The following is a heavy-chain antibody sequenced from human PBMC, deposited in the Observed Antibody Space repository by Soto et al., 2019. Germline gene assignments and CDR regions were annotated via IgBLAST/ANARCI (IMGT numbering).Heavy chain of an antibody. Sequence: EVQLLESGGDLVQPGGSLRISCAASGFTFSASTMSWVRQAPGKGLEWVSAVSETGRGTYYADSVKGRFTISRDNSKNTLYLEMNSLRAEDTAVYYCVKEKTTGGRPFDSWGQGTLVTVSS. V-gene: IGHV3-23*01. CDR1: GFTFSAST. CDR3: VKEKTTGGRPFDS. J-gene: IGHJ4*02. D-gene: IGHD3-16*01. CDR2: VSETGRGT.